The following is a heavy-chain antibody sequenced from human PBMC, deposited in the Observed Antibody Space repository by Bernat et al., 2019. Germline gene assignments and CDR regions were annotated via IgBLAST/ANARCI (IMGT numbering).Heavy chain of an antibody. CDR3: AIDRVADPPCYFDY. Sequence: QVQLVESGGGVVQPGRSLRLSCAASGFTFSSYAMHWVRQAPGKGLEWVAVISYDGSNKYYADSVKGRFTISRDNSKNTLYLQMNSLRAEHTAVYYCAIDRVADPPCYFDYWGQGTLVTVSS. D-gene: IGHD6-19*01. J-gene: IGHJ4*02. CDR1: GFTFSSYA. CDR2: ISYDGSNK. V-gene: IGHV3-30*01.